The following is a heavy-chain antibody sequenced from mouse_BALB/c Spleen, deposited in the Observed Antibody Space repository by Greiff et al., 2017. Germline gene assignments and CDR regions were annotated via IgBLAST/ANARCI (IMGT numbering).Heavy chain of an antibody. J-gene: IGHJ2*01. D-gene: IGHD1-1*01. CDR3: ARRYGSSYEFDY. V-gene: IGHV1-80*01. Sequence: QGQLKQSGAELVRPGSSVKISCKASGYAFSIYWMNWVKQRPGQGLEWIGQIYPGDGDTNYNGKFKGKATLTADKSSSTAYMQLSSLTSEDSAVYFCARRYGSSYEFDYWGQGTTLTVSS. CDR2: IYPGDGDT. CDR1: GYAFSIYW.